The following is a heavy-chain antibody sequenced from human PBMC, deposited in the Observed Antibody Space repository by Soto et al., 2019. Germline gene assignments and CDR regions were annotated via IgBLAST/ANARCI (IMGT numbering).Heavy chain of an antibody. D-gene: IGHD3-22*01. V-gene: IGHV3-21*01. J-gene: IGHJ4*02. CDR1: GFTFSSYS. CDR3: ARDFRTYSYDSSGYYPLED. Sequence: EVQLVESGGGLVKPGGSLRLSCAASGFTFSSYSMNWVRQAPGKGLEWVSSISSSSSYIYYAASVKGHFTISRDNAKNSLYLQMNRLRAEDTAVYYCARDFRTYSYDSSGYYPLEDWGQGTLVTVSS. CDR2: ISSSSSYI.